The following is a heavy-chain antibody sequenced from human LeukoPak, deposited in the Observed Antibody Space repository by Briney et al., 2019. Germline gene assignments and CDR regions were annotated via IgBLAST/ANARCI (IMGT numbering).Heavy chain of an antibody. J-gene: IGHJ3*01. CDR3: AKATRSSLVASFDV. V-gene: IGHV3-9*01. Sequence: GGSLRLSCAASGFTFDNPAMHWVRQAPGKGLEWVSGISWNSAGIHYADSVKGRFTISRDNAKNSLYLQMNGLRPEDTALYYCAKATRSSLVASFDVWGHGTMVTVSS. D-gene: IGHD2-8*02. CDR1: GFTFDNPA. CDR2: ISWNSAGI.